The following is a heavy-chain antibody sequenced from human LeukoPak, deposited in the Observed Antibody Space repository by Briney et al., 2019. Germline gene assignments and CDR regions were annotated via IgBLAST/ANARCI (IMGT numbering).Heavy chain of an antibody. D-gene: IGHD1-20*01. J-gene: IGHJ6*03. Sequence: SETLSLTCTVSGGSISGSGYYWGWIRQPPGKGLEWIGYIFYSGSTYYNPSLKSRVTISVDTSKNQFSLKLSSVTAADTAVYYCAKGRYNWKRGSDYYYYMDVWGKGTTVTVSS. V-gene: IGHV4-39*07. CDR2: IFYSGST. CDR1: GGSISGSGYY. CDR3: AKGRYNWKRGSDYYYYMDV.